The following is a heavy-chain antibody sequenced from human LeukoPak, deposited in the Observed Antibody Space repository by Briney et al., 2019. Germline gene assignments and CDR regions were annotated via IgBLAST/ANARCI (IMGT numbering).Heavy chain of an antibody. J-gene: IGHJ4*02. V-gene: IGHV4-59*01. CDR1: GGSISSYY. CDR2: IYYSGST. D-gene: IGHD3-10*01. CDR3: ARDGYYYGSGSYYRDFDY. Sequence: PSETLSLTCTVSGGSISSYYWSWIRQPPGKGLEWIGYIYYSGSTNYNPSLKSRVTISVDTSKNQFSLKLSSVTAADTAVYYCARDGYYYGSGSYYRDFDYWGQGTLVTVSS.